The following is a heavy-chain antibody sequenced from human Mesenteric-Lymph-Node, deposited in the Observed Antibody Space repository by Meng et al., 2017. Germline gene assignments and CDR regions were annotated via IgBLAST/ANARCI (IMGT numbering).Heavy chain of an antibody. D-gene: IGHD3-9*01. J-gene: IGHJ3*02. Sequence: SETLSLTCTVSGGSISSGSYYWSWIRQPAGKGLEWIGRIYTSGSTNYNPSLKSRVTMSVDTSKNQFFLKLSSVTAADTAVYYCARDFVPERYFDWNFDIWGQGTMVTVSS. CDR1: GGSISSGSYY. CDR3: ARDFVPERYFDWNFDI. CDR2: IYTSGST. V-gene: IGHV4-61*02.